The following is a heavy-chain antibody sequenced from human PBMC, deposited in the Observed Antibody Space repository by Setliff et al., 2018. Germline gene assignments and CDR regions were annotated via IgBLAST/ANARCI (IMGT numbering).Heavy chain of an antibody. J-gene: IGHJ6*03. CDR1: GCSFTKYW. D-gene: IGHD2-21*02. V-gene: IGHV5-51*01. Sequence: PGESLKISCKAAGCSFTKYWIGWVRQMPGKGLEWMGIIDPADSDTTYSPSFQGQVTISADKSIGTAYLQWSSLKASDTAIYYCARRGWGSSSGDCYSPKGCYYYYMDVWGKGTTVTVSS. CDR2: IDPADSDT. CDR3: ARRGWGSSSGDCYSPKGCYYYYMDV.